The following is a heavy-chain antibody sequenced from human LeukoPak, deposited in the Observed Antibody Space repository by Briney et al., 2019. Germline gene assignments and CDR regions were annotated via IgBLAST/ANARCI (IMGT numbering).Heavy chain of an antibody. CDR1: GYTFTRYY. J-gene: IGHJ5*02. Sequence: ASVKVSCKSSGYTFTRYYMHWVRQAPGQGLEWMGIISPSGDTTSYAQKFQGRVTMTRDTSTRTVYLDLSSLRSEDTAVYYCARGRDYYAVSGYHNWFGAWGQGTLVTVSS. CDR3: ARGRDYYAVSGYHNWFGA. D-gene: IGHD3-22*01. CDR2: ISPSGDTT. V-gene: IGHV1-46*01.